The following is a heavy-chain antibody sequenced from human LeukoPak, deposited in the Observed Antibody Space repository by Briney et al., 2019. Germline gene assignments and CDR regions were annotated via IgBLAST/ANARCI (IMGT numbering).Heavy chain of an antibody. CDR3: ARAFSPYGSGSYGY. CDR1: GLIFSSYW. D-gene: IGHD3-10*01. J-gene: IGHJ4*02. CDR2: ISSSGSTI. Sequence: GGSLRLSCAASGLIFSSYWMSWVRQAPGKGLEWVSYISSSGSTIYYADSVKGRFTISRDNAKNSLYLQMNSLRAEDTAVYYCARAFSPYGSGSYGYWGQGTLVTVSS. V-gene: IGHV3-48*04.